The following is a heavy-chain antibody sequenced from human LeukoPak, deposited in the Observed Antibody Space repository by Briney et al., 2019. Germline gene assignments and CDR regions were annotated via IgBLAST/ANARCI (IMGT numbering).Heavy chain of an antibody. CDR2: ISYDGSNE. CDR1: GFTFSSYG. Sequence: GRSLRLSCAASGFTFSSYGMHWVRQAPGKGLEWVAVISYDGSNEYYADSVKGRFTISRDRSENTLYLQMNSLRVEDTAVYYCARVGYYSSGPFSYFDYWGQGTLVTVSS. J-gene: IGHJ4*02. CDR3: ARVGYYSSGPFSYFDY. V-gene: IGHV3-30*19. D-gene: IGHD3-10*01.